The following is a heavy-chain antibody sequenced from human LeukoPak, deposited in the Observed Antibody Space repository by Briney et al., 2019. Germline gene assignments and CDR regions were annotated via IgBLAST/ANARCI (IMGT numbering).Heavy chain of an antibody. CDR2: INPSGGST. CDR3: ARAPNTLYDILTGDYYMDV. V-gene: IGHV1-46*01. D-gene: IGHD3-9*01. J-gene: IGHJ6*03. Sequence: GASVKLSCKAFGYTFTGYWMHWVRQAPGQGLEWMGIINPSGGSTSYAQKFQGRVTMTRDMSTSTVYMELSSLRSEDTAVYYCARAPNTLYDILTGDYYMDVWGKGTTVTVSS. CDR1: GYTFTGYW.